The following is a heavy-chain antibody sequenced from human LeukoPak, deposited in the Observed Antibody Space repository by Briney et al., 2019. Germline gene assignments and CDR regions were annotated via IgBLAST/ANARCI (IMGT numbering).Heavy chain of an antibody. CDR3: ARTSIAAAVVDY. D-gene: IGHD6-13*01. Sequence: PSQTLSLTCTVSGGSISSGGYYWSWIRQHPGKGLEWIGYIYYSGSTYYNPSLKSRVTISVDTSKNQFSLKLSSVTAADTAVYYCARTSIAAAVVDYWGQGTLVTVYS. J-gene: IGHJ4*02. CDR2: IYYSGST. CDR1: GGSISSGGYY. V-gene: IGHV4-31*03.